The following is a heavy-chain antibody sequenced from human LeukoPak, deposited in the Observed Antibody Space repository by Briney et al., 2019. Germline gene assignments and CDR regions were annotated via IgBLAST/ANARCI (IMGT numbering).Heavy chain of an antibody. D-gene: IGHD6-19*01. CDR1: GGSISSYY. Sequence: SETLSLTCTVSGGSISSYYWSWIRQPPGKGLEWIGYIYTSGSTNYNPSLKSRVTISVDTSKNQFSLRLSSVTAADTAVYYCARHSSGWYIYFDYWGQGTLVTVSS. J-gene: IGHJ4*02. CDR2: IYTSGST. CDR3: ARHSSGWYIYFDY. V-gene: IGHV4-4*09.